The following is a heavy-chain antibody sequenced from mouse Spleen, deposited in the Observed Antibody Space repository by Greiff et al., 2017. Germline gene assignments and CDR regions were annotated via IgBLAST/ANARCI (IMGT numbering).Heavy chain of an antibody. CDR1: GYTFTSYW. V-gene: IGHV1-55*01. CDR2: IYPGSGST. CDR3: TMGVSSWFAY. J-gene: IGHJ3*01. Sequence: QVHVKQPGAELVKPGASVKMSCKASGYTFTSYWITWVKQRPGQGLEWIGDIYPGSGSTNYNEKFKSKATLTVDTSSSTAYMQLSSLTSEDSAVYYCTMGVSSWFAYWGQGTLVTVSA.